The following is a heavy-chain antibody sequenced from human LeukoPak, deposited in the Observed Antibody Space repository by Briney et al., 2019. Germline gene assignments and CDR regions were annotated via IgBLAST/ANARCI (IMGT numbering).Heavy chain of an antibody. CDR3: ARVRSVGATEGVDY. V-gene: IGHV3-48*01. J-gene: IGHJ4*02. CDR1: GFTFGSYA. CDR2: ISSSSSTI. D-gene: IGHD1-26*01. Sequence: GGSLRLSCAASGFTFGSYAMSWVRQAPGKGLEWVSYISSSSSTIYYADSVKGRFTISRDNAKNSLYLQMNSLRAEDTAVYYCARVRSVGATEGVDYWGQGTLVTVSS.